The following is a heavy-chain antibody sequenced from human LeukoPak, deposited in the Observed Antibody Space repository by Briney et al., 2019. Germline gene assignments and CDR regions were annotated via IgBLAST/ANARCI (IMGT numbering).Heavy chain of an antibody. Sequence: SETLSLTCTVSGGSISSYYWSWIRQPPGKGLEWIGYIYYSGGTNYNPSLKSRVTISVDTSKNQFSLKLSSVTAADTAVYYCARGSDSTPRGSFDIWGQGTMVTVSS. CDR2: IYYSGGT. V-gene: IGHV4-59*01. J-gene: IGHJ3*02. CDR1: GGSISSYY. D-gene: IGHD2/OR15-2a*01. CDR3: ARGSDSTPRGSFDI.